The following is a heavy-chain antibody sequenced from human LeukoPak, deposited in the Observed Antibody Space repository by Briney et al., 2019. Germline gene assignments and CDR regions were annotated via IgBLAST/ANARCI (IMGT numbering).Heavy chain of an antibody. Sequence: GASVKVPCKASGYTFTSYAMNWVRQAPGQGLEWMGWINPNSGGTNYAQKFQGRVTMTRDTSISTAYMELSRLRSDDTAVYYCARGGHGAYDADAFDIWGQGTMVTVSS. CDR1: GYTFTSYA. CDR2: INPNSGGT. J-gene: IGHJ3*02. D-gene: IGHD4-17*01. V-gene: IGHV1-2*02. CDR3: ARGGHGAYDADAFDI.